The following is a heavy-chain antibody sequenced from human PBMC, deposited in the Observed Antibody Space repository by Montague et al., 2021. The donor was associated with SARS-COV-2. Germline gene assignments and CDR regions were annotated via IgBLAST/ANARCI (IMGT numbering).Heavy chain of an antibody. D-gene: IGHD4-17*01. V-gene: IGHV4-39*07. J-gene: IGHJ3*02. Sequence: SETLSLTCTVSGGSIRTSSYYWGWIRQHPGKGLDWIGCIYYSGSTYYNPSLKSRVTISVDTSKNQFSLKLSSVTAADTAVYYCAMRGGALGAFDIWGQGTMVIVSS. CDR2: IYYSGST. CDR1: GGSIRTSSYY. CDR3: AMRGGALGAFDI.